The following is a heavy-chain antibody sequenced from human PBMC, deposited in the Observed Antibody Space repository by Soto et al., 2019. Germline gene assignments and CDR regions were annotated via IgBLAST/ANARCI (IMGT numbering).Heavy chain of an antibody. J-gene: IGHJ4*02. Sequence: EVQLLESGGGLVQPGGSLRLSCAASGFTFSNYAVTWVRQAPGKGLEWVSTISGSGGSTYYADSVKGRFTISRDNSKNPLYLQMNSLRAGDTAVYYCAKDQGSSWYEIDYWGQGTLVTVSS. V-gene: IGHV3-23*01. D-gene: IGHD6-13*01. CDR3: AKDQGSSWYEIDY. CDR1: GFTFSNYA. CDR2: ISGSGGST.